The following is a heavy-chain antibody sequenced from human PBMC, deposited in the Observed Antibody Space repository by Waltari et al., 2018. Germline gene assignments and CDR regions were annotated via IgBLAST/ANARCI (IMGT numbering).Heavy chain of an antibody. Sequence: EEHLVASGGQLVTPGRSMYFPFPAHGFNLTTGWMTRCRQVPGKGLEWVGRIKSKTEGGTTDYAAVVKGRFTISRDDSRNTADLQMNSLRAEDTAFYFCTTDRGVATLPMFDYWGRGTLVTVSS. J-gene: IGHJ4*02. D-gene: IGHD1-1*01. CDR3: TTDRGVATLPMFDY. CDR1: GFNLTTGW. V-gene: IGHV3-15*01. CDR2: IKSKTEGGTT.